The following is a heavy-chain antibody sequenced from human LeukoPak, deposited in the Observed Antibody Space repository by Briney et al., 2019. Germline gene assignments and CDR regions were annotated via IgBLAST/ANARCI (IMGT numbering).Heavy chain of an antibody. D-gene: IGHD3-16*02. V-gene: IGHV3-30*18. Sequence: GGSLRLSCAASGFAFSSYGMHWVRQAPGKGLEWVSVISYDGNKKYYADSVKGRFIISRDNSKNTLHLQMNSLGAEDTAIYHCANLRLGGLMLYRTSDRYYYAMDVWGPGTAVSVFS. CDR1: GFAFSSYG. J-gene: IGHJ6*02. CDR2: ISYDGNKK. CDR3: ANLRLGGLMLYRTSDRYYYAMDV.